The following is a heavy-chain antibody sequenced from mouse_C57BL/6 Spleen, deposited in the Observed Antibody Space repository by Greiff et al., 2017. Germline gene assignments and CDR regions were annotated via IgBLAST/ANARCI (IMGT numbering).Heavy chain of an antibody. V-gene: IGHV1-53*01. CDR2: INPSNGGT. CDR1: GYTFTSYW. J-gene: IGHJ4*01. D-gene: IGHD1-1*01. Sequence: QVQLQQPGTELVKPGASVKLSCKASGYTFTSYWMHWVKQRPGQGLEWIGNINPSNGGTNYNEKFKSKATLIVDKSSSTAYMQLSSLTSEDSAVYYCAYGSSYDYAMDYWGQGTSVTVSS. CDR3: AYGSSYDYAMDY.